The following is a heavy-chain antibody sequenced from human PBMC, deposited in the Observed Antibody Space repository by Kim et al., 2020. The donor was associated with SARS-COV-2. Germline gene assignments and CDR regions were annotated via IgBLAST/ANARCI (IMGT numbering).Heavy chain of an antibody. Sequence: TTYASPGKGRFTISRENSRNTLYLQMNNRRADDTAVYYCGNYNGPGSHFDYWGQGTLVTVSS. CDR3: GNYNGPGSHFDY. V-gene: IGHV3-23*01. J-gene: IGHJ4*02. CDR2: T. D-gene: IGHD3-10*01.